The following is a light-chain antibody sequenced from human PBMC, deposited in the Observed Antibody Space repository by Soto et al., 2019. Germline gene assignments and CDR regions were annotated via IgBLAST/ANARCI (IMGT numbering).Light chain of an antibody. Sequence: SYELTQPPSVSVSPGQTARITCSGDALSDQYGYWYQQKPGQAPVLVIYKDSERPSGIPERFSGSSTGTTVTLPIIGVHAADEAADYCQSSYSTTSYYVFGSGTKLTVL. V-gene: IGLV3-25*03. CDR3: QSSYSTTSYYV. CDR2: KDS. CDR1: ALSDQY. J-gene: IGLJ1*01.